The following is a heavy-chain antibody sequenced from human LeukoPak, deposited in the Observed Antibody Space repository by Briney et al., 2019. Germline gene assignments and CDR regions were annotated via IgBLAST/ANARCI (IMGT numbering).Heavy chain of an antibody. CDR3: TKDYYGSGSYRAKCFDY. V-gene: IGHV3-9*01. Sequence: GRSLRLSCAASGFTFDDYAMHWVRQAPGKGLGWVSGISWNSGSIGYADSVKGRFTISRDNAKNSLYLQMNSLRAEDTALYYCTKDYYGSGSYRAKCFDYWGQGTLVTVSS. J-gene: IGHJ4*02. CDR1: GFTFDDYA. CDR2: ISWNSGSI. D-gene: IGHD3-10*01.